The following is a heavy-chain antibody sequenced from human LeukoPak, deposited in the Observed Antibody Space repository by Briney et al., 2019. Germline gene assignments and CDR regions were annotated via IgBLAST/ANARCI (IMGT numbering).Heavy chain of an antibody. V-gene: IGHV3-23*01. CDR2: ISGSGGST. J-gene: IGHJ4*02. CDR3: AKESLRQLFPLDY. Sequence: GGSLRLSCAASGLTVSSNCMSWVRQAPGKGLEWVSVISGSGGSTYYADSVKGRFTISRDNSKNTLYLQMNSLRAEDTAVYYCAKESLRQLFPLDYWGQGTLVTVSS. CDR1: GLTVSSNC. D-gene: IGHD5-18*01.